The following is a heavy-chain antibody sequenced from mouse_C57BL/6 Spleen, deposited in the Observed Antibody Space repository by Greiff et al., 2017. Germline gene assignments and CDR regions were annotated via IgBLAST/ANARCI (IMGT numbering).Heavy chain of an antibody. CDR3: ARAYYYGSSSGY. J-gene: IGHJ2*01. CDR2: IYPSDSET. Sequence: QVQLQQPGAELVRPGSSVKLSCKASGYTFTSYWMDWVKQRPGQGLEWIGNIYPSDSETHYNQKFKDKATLTVDKSSSTAYMQLSSLTSEDSAVYYCARAYYYGSSSGYWGQGTTLTVSS. D-gene: IGHD1-1*01. CDR1: GYTFTSYW. V-gene: IGHV1-61*01.